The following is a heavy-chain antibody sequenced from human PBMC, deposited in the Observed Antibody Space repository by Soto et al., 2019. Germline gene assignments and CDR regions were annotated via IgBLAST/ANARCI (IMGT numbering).Heavy chain of an antibody. J-gene: IGHJ6*03. V-gene: IGHV3-23*01. CDR1: GFTFDNYA. D-gene: IGHD6-25*01. CDR2: IRGSGDVT. Sequence: EVQLLESGGGLVQPGGSLRLSCFASGFTFDNYAMSWVRQAPGKGLEWVSTIRGSGDVTYSADSVKGRFTVSRDNSKNTLYLQMNSLRAEDTAVYYCVKGAAPPYYYYRDVWGKGTTVTVSS. CDR3: VKGAAPPYYYYRDV.